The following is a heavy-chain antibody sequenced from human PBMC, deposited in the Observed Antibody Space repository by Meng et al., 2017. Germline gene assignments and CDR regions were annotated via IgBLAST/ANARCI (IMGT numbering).Heavy chain of an antibody. CDR3: ASELPGGPNNWYFDL. CDR2: INAGNGNT. CDR1: GFTFPSYA. D-gene: IGHD4-23*01. V-gene: IGHV1-3*01. Sequence: QVQLVQAGGAVKKPGASVKVSCKASGFTFPSYAMHWVRQAPGQRLEWMGWINAGNGNTKYSQKFQGRVTITRDTSASTAYMELSSLRSEDTAVYYCASELPGGPNNWYFDLWGRGTLVTVSS. J-gene: IGHJ2*01.